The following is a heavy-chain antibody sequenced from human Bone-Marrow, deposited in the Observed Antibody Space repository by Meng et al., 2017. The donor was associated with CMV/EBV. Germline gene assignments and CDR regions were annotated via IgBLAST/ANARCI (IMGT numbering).Heavy chain of an antibody. J-gene: IGHJ6*02. CDR3: ARDHAAYYGSGSYGMDV. CDR2: IYYSGST. CDR1: GGSISSSSYY. D-gene: IGHD3-10*01. V-gene: IGHV4-31*03. Sequence: SETLSLTCTVSGGSISSSSYYWGWIRQPPGKGLEWIGYIYYSGSTYYNPSLKSRVTISVDTSKNQFSLKLSSVTAADTAVYYCARDHAAYYGSGSYGMDVWGQRTTVTVSS.